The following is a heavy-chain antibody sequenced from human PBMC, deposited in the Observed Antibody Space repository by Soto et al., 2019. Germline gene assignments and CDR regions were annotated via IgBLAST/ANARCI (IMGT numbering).Heavy chain of an antibody. Sequence: QVHLVESGGGVVQPGSSLRLSCAASEFTFRIFAMHWLRQSPGKGLEWVAVISYDGSRKADSVKGRFTVSRDNSWNTLDLQMNSLRAEDTAIYYCARGDREDIEEVVGVRPGEYSMDVWGQVTTVTVYS. V-gene: IGHV3-30-3*01. D-gene: IGHD1-26*01. CDR2: ISYDGSRK. J-gene: IGHJ6*02. CDR3: ARGDREDIEEVVGVRPGEYSMDV. CDR1: EFTFRIFA.